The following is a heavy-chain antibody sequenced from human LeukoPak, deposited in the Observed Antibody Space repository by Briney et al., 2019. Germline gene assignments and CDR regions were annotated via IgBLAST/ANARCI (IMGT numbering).Heavy chain of an antibody. CDR3: ARFDGGVFDY. CDR2: IYHSGST. CDR1: GGSISSGGYS. D-gene: IGHD2-8*02. V-gene: IGHV4-30-2*01. J-gene: IGHJ4*02. Sequence: SETLSLTCAVSGGSISSGGYSWSWIRQPPGKGLEWIGYIYHSGSTYYNPSLKSRVTISVGRSKNQFSLKLSSVTAADTAVYYCARFDGGVFDYWGQGTLVTVSS.